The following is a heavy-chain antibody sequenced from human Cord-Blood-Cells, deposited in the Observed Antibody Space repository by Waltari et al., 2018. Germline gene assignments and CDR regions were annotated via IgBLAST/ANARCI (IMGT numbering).Heavy chain of an antibody. CDR2: SIPIFGTA. V-gene: IGHV1-69*14. D-gene: IGHD6-13*01. CDR1: GGTFSSYA. Sequence: QVQLVQSGAEVKKPGSSVKVSCKASGGTFSSYAISWVRQAPGQGLEWMGGSIPIFGTANYARKFQGRVTITGDKSTRTAYMELSSLRSEDTAVYYCARWYSSSWYYYYYGMDVWGQGTTVTVSS. J-gene: IGHJ6*02. CDR3: ARWYSSSWYYYYYGMDV.